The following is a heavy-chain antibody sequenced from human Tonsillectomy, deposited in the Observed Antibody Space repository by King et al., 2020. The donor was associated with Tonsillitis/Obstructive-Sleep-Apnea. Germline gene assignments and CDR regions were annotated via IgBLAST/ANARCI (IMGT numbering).Heavy chain of an antibody. J-gene: IGHJ4*02. CDR2: IIPILHIT. CDR1: GGTFSSHA. D-gene: IGHD2-2*02. V-gene: IGHV1-69*04. CDR3: AREAGYCSCTPCYKPLDY. Sequence: VQLVQSGAEVKKPGSSVQVSCKASGGTFSSHAINWVRQAPGQGLEWMGRIIPILHITNYAQNFQGRVTITADIFTSTAYMEVSSLRSEDTAVYYCAREAGYCSCTPCYKPLDYWGQGTLVTVSS.